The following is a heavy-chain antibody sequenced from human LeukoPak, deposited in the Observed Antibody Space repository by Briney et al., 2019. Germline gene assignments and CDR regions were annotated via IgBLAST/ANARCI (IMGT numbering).Heavy chain of an antibody. V-gene: IGHV3-53*01. CDR3: ARGGSTRIYYFDY. J-gene: IGHJ4*02. CDR2: IFSGGGT. Sequence: GGSLRLSCAASGFTVSSNYMSWVRQAPGKGLEWVSVIFSGGGTYYADSVKGRLTISRDNFKNTLYLQMNSLRAEDTAVYYCARGGSTRIYYFDYWGQGTLVTASS. CDR1: GFTVSSNY.